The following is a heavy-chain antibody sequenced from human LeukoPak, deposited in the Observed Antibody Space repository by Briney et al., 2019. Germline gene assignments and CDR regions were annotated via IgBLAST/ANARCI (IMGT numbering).Heavy chain of an antibody. J-gene: IGHJ5*02. V-gene: IGHV1-2*02. D-gene: IGHD1-1*01. CDR2: INPNSGGT. CDR1: GYTFTGYY. CDR3: AREGTSGADWFDP. Sequence: VSVKVSCKASGYTFTGYYMHWVRQAPGQGLEWMGWINPNSGGTNYTQKFQGRVTMTRDTSISTAYMELSRLRSDDTAVYYCAREGTSGADWFDPWGQGTLVTVSS.